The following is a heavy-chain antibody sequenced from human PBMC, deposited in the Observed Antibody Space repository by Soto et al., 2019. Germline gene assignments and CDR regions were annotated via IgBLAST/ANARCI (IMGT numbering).Heavy chain of an antibody. Sequence: EVQLVESGGGLVQPGGSLRLSCVASGFTLSSYHMDWVRQAPGKGLEWVSYISVSGSTIYHADSVKGRFTISRDNAKNSLYLQMDSLRAEDTAVYYCARDGSTGTTNYHYAMDVWGQGTTVIVSS. D-gene: IGHD4-17*01. CDR1: GFTLSSYH. J-gene: IGHJ6*02. CDR3: ARDGSTGTTNYHYAMDV. V-gene: IGHV3-48*03. CDR2: ISVSGSTI.